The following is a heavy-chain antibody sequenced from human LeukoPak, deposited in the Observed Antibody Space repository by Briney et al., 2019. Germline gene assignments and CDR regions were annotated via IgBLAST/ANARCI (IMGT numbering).Heavy chain of an antibody. CDR1: GVTFGDHA. CDR2: IRSKAYRGTT. D-gene: IGHD5-18*01. Sequence: GWSLRLSRIGSGVTFGDHAMSWVREAPGRGREWGGFIRSKAYRGTTEYAASVKDRFTISREDCNSGAYQQINSLKIDDPAVYYCSREPIQLWLHNGIDVWGQGTTVTVSS. V-gene: IGHV3-49*04. CDR3: SREPIQLWLHNGIDV. J-gene: IGHJ6*02.